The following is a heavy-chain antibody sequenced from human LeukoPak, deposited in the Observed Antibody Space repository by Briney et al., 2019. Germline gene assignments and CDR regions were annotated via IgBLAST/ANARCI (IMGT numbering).Heavy chain of an antibody. D-gene: IGHD6-19*01. CDR2: IRSKPSSYTT. CDR3: AKDQYSSDQYHYGMDV. CDR1: GFDFCGFY. V-gene: IGHV3-73*01. J-gene: IGHJ6*02. Sequence: GGSLRLSCAASGFDFCGFYMHWVRQASGRGLEWVGLIRSKPSSYTTVYAASVKGRFTISRDNSKNTLYLQMNSLRADDTAVYYCAKDQYSSDQYHYGMDVWGQGTTVIVSS.